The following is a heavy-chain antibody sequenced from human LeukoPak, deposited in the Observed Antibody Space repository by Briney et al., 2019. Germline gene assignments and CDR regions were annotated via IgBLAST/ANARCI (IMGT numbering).Heavy chain of an antibody. V-gene: IGHV4-59*08. J-gene: IGHJ4*02. D-gene: IGHD1-26*01. Sequence: SETLSLTCAVSGDSISSYYWSWIRQPPGKGLEWIGYIYYSVTTKYNSSLKSRVTISVDTSKSQVSLKLRSVTAADTAVYYCARHKGATREWDYWGQGTLVTVSS. CDR1: GDSISSYY. CDR2: IYYSVTT. CDR3: ARHKGATREWDY.